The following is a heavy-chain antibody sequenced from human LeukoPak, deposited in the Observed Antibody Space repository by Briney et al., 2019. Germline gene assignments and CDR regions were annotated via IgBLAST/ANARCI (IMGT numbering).Heavy chain of an antibody. J-gene: IGHJ4*02. CDR1: GYTFTGYY. D-gene: IGHD4-23*01. CDR3: ARLTQITAWYIHY. Sequence: ASVKVSCKASGYTFTGYYMHWVRQAPGQGLEWMGWINPNSGGTNYAQKFQGWVTMTRDTSISTAYMELSRLRSDDTAVYYCARLTQITAWYIHYWGQGTLVTVSS. CDR2: INPNSGGT. V-gene: IGHV1-2*04.